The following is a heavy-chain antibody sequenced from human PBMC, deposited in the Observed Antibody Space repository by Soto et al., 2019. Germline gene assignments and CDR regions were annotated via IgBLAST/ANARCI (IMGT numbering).Heavy chain of an antibody. CDR3: ARVSSSKYLYKPTLRPQGDAGDY. D-gene: IGHD4-17*01. V-gene: IGHV1-18*01. CDR2: ISADNVNT. J-gene: IGHJ4*02. Sequence: QVQLVQSGAEVKKPGASVKFSCKASGYTFTSYGISWVRQAPGQGLEWMGWISADNVNTNYAQKLQGRVTMTTDTSTSTAYMELRSLRSDDTAVYYCARVSSSKYLYKPTLRPQGDAGDYWGQGTLVTVSS. CDR1: GYTFTSYG.